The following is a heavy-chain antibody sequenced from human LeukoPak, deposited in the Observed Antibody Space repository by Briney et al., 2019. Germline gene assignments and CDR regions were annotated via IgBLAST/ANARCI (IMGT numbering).Heavy chain of an antibody. D-gene: IGHD2-15*01. Sequence: PGGSLRLSCTASGFTFSTYAMNWVRQAPGKGLEWVSVISGSGDSTYYADSVKGRFTISRDNSKNTLYLQMISLRAEDTAVYYCAGGLLGCGGSSCYPTDYWGQGTLVTVSS. V-gene: IGHV3-23*01. CDR3: AGGLLGCGGSSCYPTDY. J-gene: IGHJ4*02. CDR1: GFTFSTYA. CDR2: ISGSGDST.